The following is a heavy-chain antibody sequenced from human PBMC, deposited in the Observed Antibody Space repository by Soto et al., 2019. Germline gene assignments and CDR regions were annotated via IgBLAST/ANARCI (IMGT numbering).Heavy chain of an antibody. Sequence: PSETLSLTCTVSGGSISSYYWSWIRQPPGKGLEWIGYIYYSGSTNYNPSLKSRVTISVDTSKNQFSLKLSSVTAADTAVYYCASSGSEIRYYYYGTDVWDHGNTVTVSS. CDR3: ASSGSEIRYYYYGTDV. D-gene: IGHD3-10*01. V-gene: IGHV4-59*01. J-gene: IGHJ6*02. CDR2: IYYSGST. CDR1: GGSISSYY.